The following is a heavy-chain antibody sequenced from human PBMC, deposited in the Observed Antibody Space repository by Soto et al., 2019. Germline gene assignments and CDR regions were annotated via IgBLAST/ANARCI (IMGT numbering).Heavy chain of an antibody. J-gene: IGHJ4*02. Sequence: PXGSLGLSSAACGFTFSSYAMTWVRQAPGKGLEWVSAISYSGVSTYYADSVKGRFTISRDSSENTLSLQMNSLRVDDTAVYYCARTRGYSDYDLDYWGQGTLVTV. D-gene: IGHD5-12*01. CDR2: ISYSGVST. CDR1: GFTFSSYA. CDR3: ARTRGYSDYDLDY. V-gene: IGHV3-23*01.